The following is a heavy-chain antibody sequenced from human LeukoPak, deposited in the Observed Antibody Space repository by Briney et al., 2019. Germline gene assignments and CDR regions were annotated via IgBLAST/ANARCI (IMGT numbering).Heavy chain of an antibody. J-gene: IGHJ3*02. CDR1: GYAFTAYY. Sequence: ASVKVSCKASGYAFTAYYMHWVRQAPGQGLEWMGWINPNSGGTNYAQKFQGRVTMTRDTSISTAYMELSRLRSDDTAVYYCWYYYDSSNAVVNAFDIWGQGTMVTVSS. CDR3: WYYYDSSNAVVNAFDI. V-gene: IGHV1-2*02. CDR2: INPNSGGT. D-gene: IGHD3-22*01.